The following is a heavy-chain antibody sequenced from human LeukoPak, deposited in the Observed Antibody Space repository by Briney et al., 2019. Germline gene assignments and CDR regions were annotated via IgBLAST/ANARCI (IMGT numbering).Heavy chain of an antibody. J-gene: IGHJ4*02. CDR3: AKAYYDSSGYADY. D-gene: IGHD3-22*01. CDR2: ISGSGGST. CDR1: GFTFSSYA. V-gene: IGHV3-23*01. Sequence: PSGGSLRLSCAASGFTFSSYAMSWVRQAPGKGLEWVSAISGSGGSTYYADSVKGRFTISRDNSKNTLYLQMNSLRAEDTAVYYCAKAYYDSSGYADYWGQGTLVTVSS.